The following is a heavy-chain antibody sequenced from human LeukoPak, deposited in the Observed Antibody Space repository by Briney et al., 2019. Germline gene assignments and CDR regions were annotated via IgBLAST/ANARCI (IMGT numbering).Heavy chain of an antibody. Sequence: SGGSVRLSCADSGFTFSSYWMSWVRQAPGKGLEWVANIKQDGSEKYYVDSVKGRFTISRDNAKNSLYLQMNSLRAEDTAVHYCARDAAAGNGEPFDYWGQGTLVTVSS. CDR3: ARDAAAGNGEPFDY. V-gene: IGHV3-7*03. CDR1: GFTFSSYW. CDR2: IKQDGSEK. D-gene: IGHD6-13*01. J-gene: IGHJ4*02.